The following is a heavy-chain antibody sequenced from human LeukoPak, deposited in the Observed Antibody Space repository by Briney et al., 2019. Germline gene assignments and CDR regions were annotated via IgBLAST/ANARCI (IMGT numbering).Heavy chain of an antibody. Sequence: GESLKISCKGSGYSCTSYLISWVRQMPGKGLEWMGRIDPSDSYTNYSPSFQGHVTISADKSISTAYLQWGSLKASDTAMYYCAIKYYYYYGMDVWGQGTTVTVSS. CDR1: GYSCTSYL. V-gene: IGHV5-10-1*01. J-gene: IGHJ6*02. CDR3: AIKYYYYYGMDV. CDR2: IDPSDSYT.